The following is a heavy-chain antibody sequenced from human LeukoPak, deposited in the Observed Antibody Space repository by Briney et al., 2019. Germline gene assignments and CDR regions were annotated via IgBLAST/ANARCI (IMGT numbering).Heavy chain of an antibody. V-gene: IGHV4-31*03. CDR1: GGSISSGGYY. Sequence: PSETLSLTCTVSGGSISSGGYYWSWIRQHPGKGLEWIGYRNYGGSTYYNPSLKIRVTISVDTSKNQFSLELSSVTAADTAVYYCARGNYVWGSYRYLPFDYWGQGTLVTVSS. D-gene: IGHD3-16*02. CDR3: ARGNYVWGSYRYLPFDY. CDR2: RNYGGST. J-gene: IGHJ4*02.